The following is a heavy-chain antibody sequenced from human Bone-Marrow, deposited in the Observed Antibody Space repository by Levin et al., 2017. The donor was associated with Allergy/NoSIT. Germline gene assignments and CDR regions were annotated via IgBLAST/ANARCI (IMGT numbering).Heavy chain of an antibody. Sequence: PGGSLRLSCAASGFTFDDYAMHWVRQAPGKGLEWVSGISWNSGSIGYADSVKGRFTISRDNAKNSLYLQMNSLRAEDTASYYCAKDASIAASSSFYYGMDVWGQGTTVTVSS. CDR1: GFTFDDYA. V-gene: IGHV3-9*01. D-gene: IGHD6-6*01. J-gene: IGHJ6*02. CDR2: ISWNSGSI. CDR3: AKDASIAASSSFYYGMDV.